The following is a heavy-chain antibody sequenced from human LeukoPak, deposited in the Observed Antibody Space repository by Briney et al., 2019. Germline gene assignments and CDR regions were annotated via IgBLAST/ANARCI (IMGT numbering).Heavy chain of an antibody. CDR2: ISAYNGNT. Sequence: ASVKVSCKASGYTFTSYGISWVRQAPGQGLEWMGWISAYNGNTNYAQKLQGRVTMTTDTSTSTAYMELRSLRSDDTAMYYCARGGHSGSFYYYYMDVWGKGTTVTVSS. CDR1: GYTFTSYG. CDR3: ARGGHSGSFYYYYMDV. J-gene: IGHJ6*03. V-gene: IGHV1-18*01. D-gene: IGHD1-26*01.